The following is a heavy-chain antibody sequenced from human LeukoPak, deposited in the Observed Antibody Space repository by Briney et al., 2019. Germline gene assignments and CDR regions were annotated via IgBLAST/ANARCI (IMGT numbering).Heavy chain of an antibody. CDR2: SYCDDDQ. CDR1: GASLSPSGVG. D-gene: IGHD3-3*01. V-gene: IGHV2-5*02. J-gene: IGHJ6*03. Sequence: DSGPTLVNPTQTLTLTCNFSGASLSPSGVGVGWIRQPPGKALEWLTLSYCDDDQRYSPSLKSRLTITKDTSKNQVVLTMTNMDAVDTATYSCAHSHYDVWSGYYLWDYYYYDYMDVWGKGTTVTVSS. CDR3: AHSHYDVWSGYYLWDYYYYDYMDV.